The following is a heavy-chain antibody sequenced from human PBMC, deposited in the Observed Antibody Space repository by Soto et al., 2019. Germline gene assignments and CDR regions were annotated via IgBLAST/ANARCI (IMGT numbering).Heavy chain of an antibody. Sequence: ASVKVSFKASGYTFTSYGISWVRQAPGQGLEWMGWISAYNGNTNYAQKLQGRVTMTTDTSTSTAYMELRSLRSDDTAVYYCARSEDYYDSSGYGDYWGQGNLVTVSS. V-gene: IGHV1-18*01. CDR1: GYTFTSYG. CDR2: ISAYNGNT. D-gene: IGHD3-22*01. J-gene: IGHJ4*02. CDR3: ARSEDYYDSSGYGDY.